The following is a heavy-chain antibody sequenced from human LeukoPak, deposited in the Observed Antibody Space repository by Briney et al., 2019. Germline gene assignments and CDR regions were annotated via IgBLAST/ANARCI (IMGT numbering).Heavy chain of an antibody. CDR2: IKNDETNT. CDR1: GFTFSNYY. V-gene: IGHV3-74*01. Sequence: GGSLRLSCAASGFTFSNYYMHWVRQAPGKGLVWVSRIKNDETNTDYADSVKGRFTISRDNAENTLYLQMNSLRAEDTAVYYCARSASTSYSYMDVWGKGTTVTVSS. CDR3: ARSASTSYSYMDV. J-gene: IGHJ6*03. D-gene: IGHD4-11*01.